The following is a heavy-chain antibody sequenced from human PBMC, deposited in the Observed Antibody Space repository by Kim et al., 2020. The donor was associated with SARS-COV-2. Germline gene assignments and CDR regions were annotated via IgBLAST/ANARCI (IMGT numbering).Heavy chain of an antibody. J-gene: IGHJ4*02. D-gene: IGHD2-21*01. CDR3: AKDRNSGDSYPHDY. V-gene: IGHV3-23*01. Sequence: HPEPVKGRFTIPRDNTENTLYLQMNGLRAEDTAVYYCAKDRNSGDSYPHDYWGQGTLITVSS.